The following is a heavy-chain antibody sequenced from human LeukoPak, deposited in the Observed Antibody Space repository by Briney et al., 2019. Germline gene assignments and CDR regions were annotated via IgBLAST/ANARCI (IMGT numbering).Heavy chain of an antibody. V-gene: IGHV3-74*01. CDR3: ARGQMVRGANNWFDP. D-gene: IGHD3-10*01. CDR1: GFTFSNYA. Sequence: GGSLRLSCAASGFTFSNYAMSWVRQAPGKGLVWVSRINSDGSSTSYADSVKGRFTISRDNAKNTLYLQMNSLRAEDTAVYYCARGQMVRGANNWFDPWGQGTLVTVSS. CDR2: INSDGSST. J-gene: IGHJ5*02.